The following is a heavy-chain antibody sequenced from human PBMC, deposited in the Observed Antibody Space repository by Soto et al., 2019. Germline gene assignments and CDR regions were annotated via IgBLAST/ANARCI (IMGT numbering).Heavy chain of an antibody. CDR1: GFTFSDHY. J-gene: IGHJ4*02. Sequence: PGGSLRLSCAASGFTFSDHYMDWVRQAPGKGLEWVGRTRNKANSYTTEYAASVKGRFTISRDDSKNSLYLQMDSLSTEDTAVYYCARELMTTVTYFDYWGQGTLVTVSS. V-gene: IGHV3-72*01. CDR3: ARELMTTVTYFDY. CDR2: TRNKANSYTT. D-gene: IGHD4-17*01.